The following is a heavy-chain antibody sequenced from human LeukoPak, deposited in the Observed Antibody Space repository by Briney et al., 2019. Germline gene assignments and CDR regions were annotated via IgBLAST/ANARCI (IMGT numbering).Heavy chain of an antibody. CDR3: GSSSSSGFLDWFDP. CDR2: IRSKANSYAT. CDR1: GFTFSGSA. Sequence: GGSLRLSCAASGFTFSGSAMHWVRQASGKGLEWVGRIRSKANSYATAYAASVKGRFTISRDDSKNTAYLQMNSLKTEDTAVYYCGSSSSSGFLDWFDPWGQGTLVTVSS. V-gene: IGHV3-73*01. D-gene: IGHD6-6*01. J-gene: IGHJ5*02.